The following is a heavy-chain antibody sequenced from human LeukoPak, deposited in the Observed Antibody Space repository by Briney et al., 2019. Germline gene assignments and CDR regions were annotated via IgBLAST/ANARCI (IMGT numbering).Heavy chain of an antibody. V-gene: IGHV3-11*04. Sequence: GGSLRLSCAASGFTFSDYYMSWIRQAPGKGLEWVSYISSSGSTIYYADSVKGRFTISRDNAKNSLYLQMNSLRAEDTAVYYCARGLRAGWFGDDYRDVWGKGTTVTVSS. CDR2: ISSSGSTI. D-gene: IGHD3-10*01. CDR1: GFTFSDYY. CDR3: ARGLRAGWFGDDYRDV. J-gene: IGHJ6*03.